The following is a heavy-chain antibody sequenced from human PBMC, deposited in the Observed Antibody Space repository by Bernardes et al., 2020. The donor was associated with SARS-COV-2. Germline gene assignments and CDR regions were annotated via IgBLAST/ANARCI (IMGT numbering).Heavy chain of an antibody. CDR3: ARGHDSSGYYPNRGGYYYGMDV. Sequence: GGSLRLSCAASGFTFSSYWMSWVRQAPGKGLEWVANIKGDGSQRSSVDSVRGRFTISRDNAKNLLYLQMNSLRAEDAAVYYCARGHDSSGYYPNRGGYYYGMDVWGQGTTVTVSS. CDR1: GFTFSSYW. J-gene: IGHJ6*02. CDR2: IKGDGSQR. V-gene: IGHV3-7*01. D-gene: IGHD3-22*01.